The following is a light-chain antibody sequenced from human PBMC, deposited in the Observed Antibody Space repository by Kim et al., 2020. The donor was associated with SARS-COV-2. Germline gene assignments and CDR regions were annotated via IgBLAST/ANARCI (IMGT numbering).Light chain of an antibody. Sequence: SYELTQPPSVSVAPGKTARITCGGNNIGRKSVHWYQQKPGQAPVLVIYYDSDRPSGIPERFSGSNSGNTATLTISRVEAGDEADYYCQVWDSSSDHPMFGGGTQLTVL. CDR2: YDS. CDR1: NIGRKS. CDR3: QVWDSSSDHPM. J-gene: IGLJ3*02. V-gene: IGLV3-21*04.